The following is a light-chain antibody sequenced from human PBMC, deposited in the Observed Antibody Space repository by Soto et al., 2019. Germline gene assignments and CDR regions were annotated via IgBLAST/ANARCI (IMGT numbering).Light chain of an antibody. J-gene: IGKJ1*01. CDR1: QAIDSW. Sequence: DIQMTQSLSSVSASVGDRVTIPCRASQAIDSWLAWYQQKPGEAPKLLIFTGSLLHSGVPPRFSGSGSGTDFTLTISSLQPEDFATYYCQQTLSFPPTFGQGTKVDIK. CDR2: TGS. CDR3: QQTLSFPPT. V-gene: IGKV1-12*01.